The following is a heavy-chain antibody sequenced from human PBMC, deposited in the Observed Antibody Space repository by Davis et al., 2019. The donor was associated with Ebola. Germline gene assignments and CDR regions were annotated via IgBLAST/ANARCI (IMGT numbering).Heavy chain of an antibody. CDR2: INHSGST. CDR1: GGSFSGYY. CDR3: ATSQDCSSTSCDNWFDP. V-gene: IGHV4-34*01. Sequence: MPGGSLRLSCAVYGGSFSGYYWRWIRQPPGKGLEWIGEINHSGSTNYNPSLKSRVTISVDTSKNQFSLKLTSVTAADTAVYYCATSQDCSSTSCDNWFDPWGQGTLVTVSS. J-gene: IGHJ5*02. D-gene: IGHD2-2*01.